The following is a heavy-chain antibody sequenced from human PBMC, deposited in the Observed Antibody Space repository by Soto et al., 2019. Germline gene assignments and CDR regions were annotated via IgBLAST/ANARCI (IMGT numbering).Heavy chain of an antibody. D-gene: IGHD1-20*01. CDR3: ARAPANWNFDY. J-gene: IGHJ4*02. Sequence: GGSLRLSCAASGFTFSSYWMSWVRQAPGKGLEWVANIKQDGSEKYYVDSVKGRFTISRENDKNSLYLQMNSLRAEDTAVYYCARAPANWNFDYWGQGTLVTVSS. CDR2: IKQDGSEK. CDR1: GFTFSSYW. V-gene: IGHV3-7*01.